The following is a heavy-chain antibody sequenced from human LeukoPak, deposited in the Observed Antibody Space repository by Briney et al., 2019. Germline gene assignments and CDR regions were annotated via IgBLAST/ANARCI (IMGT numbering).Heavy chain of an antibody. Sequence: ASVKVSCKASGYTFTSYDINWVRQATGQGLEWMGWMNPNSGNTGYAQKFQGRVTMTRNTSISTAYMELSSLRSEDTAVYYCARASNSWYSYYYGMDVWGQGTTVTVSS. J-gene: IGHJ6*02. D-gene: IGHD6-13*01. CDR1: GYTFTSYD. CDR3: ARASNSWYSYYYGMDV. CDR2: MNPNSGNT. V-gene: IGHV1-8*01.